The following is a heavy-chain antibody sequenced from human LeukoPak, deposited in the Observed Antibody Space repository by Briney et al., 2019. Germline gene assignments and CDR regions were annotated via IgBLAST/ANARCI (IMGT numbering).Heavy chain of an antibody. CDR3: ARDHFGEGAFDI. CDR1: GFIFSSYA. CDR2: ISSSGSTI. Sequence: PGGSLRLSCAASGFIFSSYAMNWVRQAPGKGLEWVSYISSSGSTIYYADSVKGRFTISRDNAKNSLSLQMNSLRAEDTAVYYCARDHFGEGAFDIWGQGTMVTVSA. D-gene: IGHD3-10*01. V-gene: IGHV3-48*04. J-gene: IGHJ3*02.